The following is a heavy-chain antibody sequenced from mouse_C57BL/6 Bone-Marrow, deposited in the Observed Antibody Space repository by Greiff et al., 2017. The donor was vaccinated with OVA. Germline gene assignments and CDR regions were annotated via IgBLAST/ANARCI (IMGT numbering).Heavy chain of an antibody. Sequence: QVQLQQPGAELVRPGSSVKLSCKASGYTFTSYWMDWVKQRPGQGLEWIGNIYPSDSETHYNQKFKDKATLTVDKSSSTAYMQLSSLTSEDSAVYYCAREDYYGSSADFAYWGQGTLVTVSA. CDR2: IYPSDSET. V-gene: IGHV1-61*01. D-gene: IGHD1-1*01. CDR3: AREDYYGSSADFAY. J-gene: IGHJ3*01. CDR1: GYTFTSYW.